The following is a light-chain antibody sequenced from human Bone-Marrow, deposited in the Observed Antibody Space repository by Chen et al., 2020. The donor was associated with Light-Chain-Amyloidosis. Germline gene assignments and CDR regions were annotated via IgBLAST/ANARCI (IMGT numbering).Light chain of an antibody. Sequence: QSALTQPPSASGSLGQSVTISRAGTSGDLGGYDFVSWYQQHPGKAPKLMIHEGTKRPSGVPSRFSGSKSGNTASLTVSVLQAEDEADYYCCSFAGNDDWVFGGGTKLTVL. CDR1: SGDLGGYDF. CDR2: EGT. V-gene: IGLV2-8*01. CDR3: CSFAGNDDWV. J-gene: IGLJ3*02.